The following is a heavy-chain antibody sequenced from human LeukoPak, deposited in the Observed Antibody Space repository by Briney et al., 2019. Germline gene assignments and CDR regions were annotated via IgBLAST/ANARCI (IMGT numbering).Heavy chain of an antibody. V-gene: IGHV3-33*01. Sequence: PGGSLGLSCATSGFTFSSYGMHWVRQAPGKGLQWVAVIWYDGSNTYYADSVKGRFTFSRDSSKNTVYLQMDRLRADDTAVYYCGREGSSRTVDYWGQGTLVTVSS. CDR1: GFTFSSYG. J-gene: IGHJ4*02. CDR3: GREGSSRTVDY. CDR2: IWYDGSNT. D-gene: IGHD1/OR15-1a*01.